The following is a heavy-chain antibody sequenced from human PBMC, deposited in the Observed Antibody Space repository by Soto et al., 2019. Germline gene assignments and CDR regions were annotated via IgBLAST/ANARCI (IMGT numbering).Heavy chain of an antibody. CDR2: IYYSGST. V-gene: IGHV4-39*01. CDR3: ASTPPRVGAAHSNYYYYGMDV. D-gene: IGHD1-26*01. Sequence: PSETLSLTCTVSGGSTSSSSYYWGWIRQPPGKGLEWIGSIYYSGSTYYNPSLKSRVTISVDTSKNQFSLKLSSVTAADTAVYYCASTPPRVGAAHSNYYYYGMDVWGQGTTVT. J-gene: IGHJ6*02. CDR1: GGSTSSSSYY.